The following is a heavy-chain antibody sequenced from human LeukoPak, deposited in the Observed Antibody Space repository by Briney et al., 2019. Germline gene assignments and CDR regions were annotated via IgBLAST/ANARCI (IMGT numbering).Heavy chain of an antibody. CDR1: GGSISGYY. J-gene: IGHJ3*02. Sequence: SETLSLTCTVSGGSISGYYWSWIRQPPGKGLEWIGYIYYSGSTNYNPSLKSRVTISVDTSKNQFSLKLSSVTAADTAVYYCAREGGYDILTHHDAFDIWGQGTMVTVSS. V-gene: IGHV4-59*01. CDR3: AREGGYDILTHHDAFDI. D-gene: IGHD3-9*01. CDR2: IYYSGST.